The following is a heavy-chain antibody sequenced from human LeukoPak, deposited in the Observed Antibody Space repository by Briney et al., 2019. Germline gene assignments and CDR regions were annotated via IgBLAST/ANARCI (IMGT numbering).Heavy chain of an antibody. Sequence: ASVKVSCKASGYTFTSYYMHWVRQAPGQGLEWMGWINPNSGATDYAQKFQGRVTMTRDTSIRTAYMELSRLRSDDTAVYYCARGDDNGDYEAIDWGQGTLVTVSS. D-gene: IGHD4-17*01. J-gene: IGHJ4*02. CDR1: GYTFTSYY. CDR3: ARGDDNGDYEAID. V-gene: IGHV1-2*02. CDR2: INPNSGAT.